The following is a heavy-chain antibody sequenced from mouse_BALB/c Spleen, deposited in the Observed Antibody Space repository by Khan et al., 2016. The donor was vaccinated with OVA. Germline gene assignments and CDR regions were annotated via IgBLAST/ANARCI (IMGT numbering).Heavy chain of an antibody. Sequence: EVQLQESGPGLVKPSQSLSLTCTVTGYSITSDYAWNWIRQFPGNKLEWMGFISYSGNTNYNPSLTSRISITRDKSKNQFFLQLNSVTTEDTARYYCARVYGGDFDYWGQGTTLTVSS. V-gene: IGHV3-2*02. J-gene: IGHJ2*01. CDR3: ARVYGGDFDY. D-gene: IGHD1-1*01. CDR1: GYSITSDYA. CDR2: ISYSGNT.